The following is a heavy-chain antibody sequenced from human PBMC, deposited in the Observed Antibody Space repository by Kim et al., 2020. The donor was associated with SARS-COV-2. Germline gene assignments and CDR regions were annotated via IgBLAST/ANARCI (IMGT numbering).Heavy chain of an antibody. V-gene: IGHV4-31*03. J-gene: IGHJ3*02. D-gene: IGHD5-12*01. CDR3: ARDPGDGYPPSGLFYAFYI. CDR2: IYYSGST. Sequence: SETLSLTCTVSGGSISSGGYYWSWIRQHTGKGLEWIGYIYYSGSTYYNPSLKSRVTISVDTSKNQFSLKLSSVTAADTAVYYCARDPGDGYPPSGLFYAFYIWGQGTMVTVSS. CDR1: GGSISSGGYY.